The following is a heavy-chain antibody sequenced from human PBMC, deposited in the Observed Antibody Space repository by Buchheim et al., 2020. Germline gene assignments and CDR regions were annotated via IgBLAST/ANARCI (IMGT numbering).Heavy chain of an antibody. CDR2: IYYSGST. V-gene: IGHV4-39*01. Sequence: QLQLQESGPGLVKPSETLSLTCTVSGGSISSSSYYWGWIRQPPGKGLEWIGSIYYSGSTYYNPSLKRRVTISVDTSKNQFSLKLSSVTAADTAVYYCARHPIWRSSGWYSFYDYWGQGTL. CDR1: GGSISSSSYY. D-gene: IGHD6-19*01. CDR3: ARHPIWRSSGWYSFYDY. J-gene: IGHJ4*02.